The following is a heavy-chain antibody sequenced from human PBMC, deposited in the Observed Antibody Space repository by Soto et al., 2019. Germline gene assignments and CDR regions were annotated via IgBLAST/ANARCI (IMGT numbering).Heavy chain of an antibody. CDR1: GFTFTNSA. D-gene: IGHD2-15*01. V-gene: IGHV1-58*01. Sequence: SVKVSCKASGFTFTNSAVQWVRQARGQRLEWVGWIVVGSGNTNYAQKFQERVTITRDMSTSTAYMELSSLKSEDTAVYYCAAGYCSGGSCYDYYYYGVDVWGQGTTVTVSS. CDR3: AAGYCSGGSCYDYYYYGVDV. CDR2: IVVGSGNT. J-gene: IGHJ6*02.